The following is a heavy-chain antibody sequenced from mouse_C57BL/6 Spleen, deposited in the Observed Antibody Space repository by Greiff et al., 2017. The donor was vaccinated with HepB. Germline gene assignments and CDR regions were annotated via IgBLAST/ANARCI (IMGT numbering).Heavy chain of an antibody. D-gene: IGHD1-1*01. J-gene: IGHJ1*03. CDR2: INYDGSST. V-gene: IGHV5-16*01. CDR3: ARNYYGSIYWYFDV. Sequence: EVKLVESEGGLVQPGSSMKLSCTASGFTFSDYYMAWVRQVPEKGLEWVANINYDGSSTYYLDSLKSRFIISRDNAKNILYLQMSSLKSEDTATYYCARNYYGSIYWYFDVWGTGTTVTVSS. CDR1: GFTFSDYY.